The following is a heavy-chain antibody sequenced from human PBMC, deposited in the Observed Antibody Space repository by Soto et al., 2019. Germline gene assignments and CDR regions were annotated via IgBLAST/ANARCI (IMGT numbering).Heavy chain of an antibody. CDR2: IYHSGST. Sequence: SETLSLTCADAGGSISSGGYSWSWIRQPPGKGLEWIGYIYHSGSTYYNPSLKSRVTISVDRSRNQFSLKLSSVTAADTAVYYCASRLTVVGGMDVWGQGTTVTVSS. V-gene: IGHV4-30-2*01. J-gene: IGHJ6*02. D-gene: IGHD2-15*01. CDR3: ASRLTVVGGMDV. CDR1: GGSISSGGYS.